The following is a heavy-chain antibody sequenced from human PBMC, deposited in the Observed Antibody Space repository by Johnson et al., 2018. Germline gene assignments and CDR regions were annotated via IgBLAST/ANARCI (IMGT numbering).Heavy chain of an antibody. CDR1: GFTFSNYD. J-gene: IGHJ3*02. CDR3: ARAGDGDYTDAFDI. V-gene: IGHV3-13*01. D-gene: IGHD4-17*01. Sequence: VQLVESGGGLVQPGGSLRLSCVASGFTFSNYDMHWVRQGTGKGLEWVSTIGTTGDTYYSGSVKGRFTISRENAKNSLYLQMNSLRAGDTALYYCARAGDGDYTDAFDIWGQGTMVTVSS. CDR2: IGTTGDT.